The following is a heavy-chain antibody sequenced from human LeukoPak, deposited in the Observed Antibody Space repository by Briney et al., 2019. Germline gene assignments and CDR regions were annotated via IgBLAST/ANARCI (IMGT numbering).Heavy chain of an antibody. CDR2: IYYSGST. J-gene: IGHJ6*03. Sequence: SEILSLTCTVSGGSISSSSYYQGWIRQPPGKGLEWIGSIYYSGSTYYNPSLKSRVTISVDTSKNQFSLKLSSVTAADTAVYYCARDRFDDSSGYYYHYYYYMDVWGKGTTVTVSS. CDR1: GGSISSSSYY. D-gene: IGHD3-22*01. V-gene: IGHV4-39*07. CDR3: ARDRFDDSSGYYYHYYYYMDV.